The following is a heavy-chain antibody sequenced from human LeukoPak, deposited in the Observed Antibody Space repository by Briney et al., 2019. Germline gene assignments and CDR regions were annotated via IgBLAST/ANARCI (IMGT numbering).Heavy chain of an antibody. CDR3: ARFKYYYDSSGYQLFDC. CDR1: GGSFSGYY. J-gene: IGHJ4*02. CDR2: IKHSGST. V-gene: IGHV4-34*01. D-gene: IGHD3-22*01. Sequence: PSETLSLTCAVYGGSFSGYYWSWVCQPPGKGVEWSGEIKHSGSTNYNPSLTRGVTISVETSKKKFSLKLSSVTAADTAVYYCARFKYYYDSSGYQLFDCWGQAPLVTASS.